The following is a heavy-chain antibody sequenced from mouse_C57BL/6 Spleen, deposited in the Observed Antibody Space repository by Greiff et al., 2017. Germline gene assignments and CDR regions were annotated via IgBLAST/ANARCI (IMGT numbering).Heavy chain of an antibody. V-gene: IGHV5-6*02. CDR3: ARRNSNYDAMDY. Sequence: EVKLVESGGDLVKPGGSLKLSCAASGFTFSSYGMSWVRQTPDKRLEWVATISSGGSYTYSPDSVKGRFTISRDNAKNTLYLQMSSLKSEDTAMYYCARRNSNYDAMDYWGQGTSVTVSS. D-gene: IGHD2-5*01. CDR2: ISSGGSYT. J-gene: IGHJ4*01. CDR1: GFTFSSYG.